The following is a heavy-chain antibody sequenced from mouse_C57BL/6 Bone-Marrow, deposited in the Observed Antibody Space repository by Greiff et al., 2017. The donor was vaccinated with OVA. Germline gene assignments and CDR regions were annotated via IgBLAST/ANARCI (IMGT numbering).Heavy chain of an antibody. J-gene: IGHJ2*01. CDR1: GFTFTNYY. CDR2: IRNKPNGYTT. D-gene: IGHD1-1*01. Sequence: EVHLVESGGGLVQPGDSLSLSCAASGFTFTNYYMSWVRQPPGKALEWLAFIRNKPNGYTTEYSASVKGRFTISSDNSQSILYLHMNALRAEDSATYYCARYKGGVAVCYFDDWGSGTALTVSS. V-gene: IGHV7-3*01. CDR3: ARYKGGVAVCYFDD.